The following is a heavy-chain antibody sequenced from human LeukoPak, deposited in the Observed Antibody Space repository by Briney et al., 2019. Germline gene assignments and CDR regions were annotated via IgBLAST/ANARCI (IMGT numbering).Heavy chain of an antibody. D-gene: IGHD6-13*01. V-gene: IGHV4-4*07. J-gene: IGHJ3*02. Sequence: SETLSLTCTVSGGSISSYYWSWIRQPAGKGLEWIGRIYTSGSTNYNPSLKSRVTISVDTSKNQFSLKPSSVTAADTAVYYCARGTSIYSSSWSDAFDIWGQGTMVTVSS. CDR3: ARGTSIYSSSWSDAFDI. CDR2: IYTSGST. CDR1: GGSISSYY.